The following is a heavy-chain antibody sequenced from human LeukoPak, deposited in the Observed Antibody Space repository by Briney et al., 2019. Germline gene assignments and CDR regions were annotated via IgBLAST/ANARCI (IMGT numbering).Heavy chain of an antibody. Sequence: PGGSLRLSCAASRFTISSNYMSWVRQAPGKGLYWVSVISSDGSTYYSNSVKGRFTISRDNSKNTLYLQMNTLRAEDTAVYYCARGLYSSRWYFDYWGQGTLVGVSS. V-gene: IGHV3-66*01. CDR1: RFTISSNY. J-gene: IGHJ4*02. D-gene: IGHD6-19*01. CDR2: ISSDGST. CDR3: ARGLYSSRWYFDY.